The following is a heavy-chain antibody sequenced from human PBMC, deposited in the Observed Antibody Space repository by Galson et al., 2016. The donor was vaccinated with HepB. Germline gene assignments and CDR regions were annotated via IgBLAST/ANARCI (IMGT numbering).Heavy chain of an antibody. Sequence: TYSMNWVRQAPGKGLEWVSFISITSGYKYYADSLKGRVTISRDNAKNALYRQMNSLRAEDTAVYYCARPPEGDRRYFDLWGRGTLVTVSS. CDR1: TYS. D-gene: IGHD3-16*01. V-gene: IGHV3-21*01. CDR3: ARPPEGDRRYFDL. J-gene: IGHJ2*01. CDR2: ISITSGYK.